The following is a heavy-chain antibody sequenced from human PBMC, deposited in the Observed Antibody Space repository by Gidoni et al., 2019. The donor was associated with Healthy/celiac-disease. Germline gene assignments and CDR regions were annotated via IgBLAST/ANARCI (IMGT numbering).Heavy chain of an antibody. D-gene: IGHD2-2*02. V-gene: IGHV3-30-3*01. CDR1: GFTFSSYA. Sequence: QVQLVESGGGVVQPGRSLRLSCAASGFTFSSYAMPWVRQAPGKGLEWVAVISYDGSNKYYADSVKGRFTISRDNSKNTLYLQMNSLRAEDTAVYYCARGRGYCSSTSCYTSPDYWGQGTLVTVSS. J-gene: IGHJ4*02. CDR2: ISYDGSNK. CDR3: ARGRGYCSSTSCYTSPDY.